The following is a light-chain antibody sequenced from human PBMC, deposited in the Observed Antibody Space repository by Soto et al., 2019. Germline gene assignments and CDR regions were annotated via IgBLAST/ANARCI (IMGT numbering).Light chain of an antibody. CDR3: NSYTTLSNRV. V-gene: IGLV2-14*02. J-gene: IGLJ1*01. CDR1: SSDVENYNL. Sequence: QSALTQPASVSGSPGQSITIFCTGTSSDVENYNLVSWYQHHPGEAPQLIVYEVNKRPSGVSNRFSGSKSGNTASLTISGLQAEDEANYYCNSYTTLSNRVFGTGTKLTVL. CDR2: EVN.